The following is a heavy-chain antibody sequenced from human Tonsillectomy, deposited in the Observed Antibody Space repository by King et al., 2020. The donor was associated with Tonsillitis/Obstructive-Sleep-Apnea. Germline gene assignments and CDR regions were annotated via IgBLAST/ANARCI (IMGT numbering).Heavy chain of an antibody. J-gene: IGHJ6*02. D-gene: IGHD2-2*01. V-gene: IGHV5-10-1*03. Sequence: QLVQSGAEVKKPGESLRISCKGSGYSFTSYWISWVRQMPGKGLEWMGRIDPSDAYTNYSPSFQGHVTIPADKSISTAYLQWSSLKASDTAMYYCARLGYCRSTSCYYYYGMDVWGQGTTVTVSS. CDR1: GYSFTSYW. CDR2: IDPSDAYT. CDR3: ARLGYCRSTSCYYYYGMDV.